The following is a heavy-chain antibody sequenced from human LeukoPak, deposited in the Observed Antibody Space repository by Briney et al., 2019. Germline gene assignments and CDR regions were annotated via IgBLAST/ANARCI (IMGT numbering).Heavy chain of an antibody. CDR1: GGSFSGYY. D-gene: IGHD6-13*01. CDR2: INHSGST. V-gene: IGHV4-34*01. Sequence: KASETLSLTCAVYGGSFSGYYWSWIRQPPGKGLEWIGEINHSGSTNYNPSLKSRVTISEDTSKKKFSLKVSSVTAADTAVYYCARLGEVSSSWDQYGMDVWGQGTTVTVSS. J-gene: IGHJ6*02. CDR3: ARLGEVSSSWDQYGMDV.